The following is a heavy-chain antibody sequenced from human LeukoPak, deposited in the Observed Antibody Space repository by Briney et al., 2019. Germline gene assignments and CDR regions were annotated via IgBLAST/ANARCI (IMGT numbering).Heavy chain of an antibody. V-gene: IGHV4-59*08. CDR3: ARRGDY. D-gene: IGHD1-26*01. CDR1: GGSISSYY. CDR2: IYYSGST. J-gene: IGHJ4*02. Sequence: PSETLSLTCTVSGGSISSYYWSWIRQPPGKGLEWIGYIYYSGSTNYNPSLKSRVTISVDTSKNQFSLKVTSVTAADTAIYYCARRGDYWGQGTLVTVSS.